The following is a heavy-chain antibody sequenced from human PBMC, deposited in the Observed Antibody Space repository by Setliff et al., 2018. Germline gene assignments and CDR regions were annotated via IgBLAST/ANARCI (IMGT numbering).Heavy chain of an antibody. CDR2: INIDGRSI. D-gene: IGHD5-12*01. J-gene: IGHJ4*02. V-gene: IGHV3-74*01. CDR1: GFTFSIYW. Sequence: GGSLRLSCAASGFTFSIYWMHWVRQVPGKGLEWVSRINIDGRSINYADSVRGRFTISRDNAKNSLYLQMNSLRAEETALYYCVRAFWTYSDYASLACFDYWGQGALVTVSS. CDR3: VRAFWTYSDYASLACFDY.